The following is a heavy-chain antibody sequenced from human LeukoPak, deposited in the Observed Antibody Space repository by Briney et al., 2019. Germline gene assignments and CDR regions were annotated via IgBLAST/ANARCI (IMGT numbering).Heavy chain of an antibody. CDR2: INPNSGGT. Sequence: ASVKVSCKASGYTFTGYYMHWVRQAPGQGLEWMGWINPNSGGTNYAQKFQGRVTMTRDTSISTAYMELSRLRSDDTAMYYCARVSSLGMRFDPWGQGTLVTVSS. D-gene: IGHD6-6*01. CDR3: ARVSSLGMRFDP. V-gene: IGHV1-2*02. J-gene: IGHJ5*02. CDR1: GYTFTGYY.